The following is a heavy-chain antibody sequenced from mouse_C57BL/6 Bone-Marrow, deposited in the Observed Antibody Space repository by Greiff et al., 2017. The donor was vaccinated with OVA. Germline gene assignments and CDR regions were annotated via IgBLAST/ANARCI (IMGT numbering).Heavy chain of an antibody. J-gene: IGHJ3*01. V-gene: IGHV1-22*01. D-gene: IGHD2-5*01. CDR1: GYTFTDYN. CDR2: INPNNGGT. CDR3: ARRGAYSNLFAY. Sequence: SGPELVKPGASVKMSCKASGYTFTDYNMHWVKQSHGKSLEWIGYINPNNGGTSYNQKFKGKATLTVNKSSSTAYMELRSLTSEDSAVYYCARRGAYSNLFAYWGQGTLVTVSA.